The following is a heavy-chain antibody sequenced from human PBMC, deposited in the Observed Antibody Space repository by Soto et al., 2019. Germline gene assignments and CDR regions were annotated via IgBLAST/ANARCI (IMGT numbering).Heavy chain of an antibody. J-gene: IGHJ1*01. CDR1: GFTVSSNY. CDR2: IYSGGST. CDR3: ARVGDCSSTSCPNGYFQH. D-gene: IGHD2-2*01. Sequence: EVQLVESGGGLIQPGGSPRLSCAASGFTVSSNYMSWVRQAPGKGLEWVSVIYSGGSTYYADSVKGRFTISRDNSKNTLYLQMNSLRAEDTAVYYCARVGDCSSTSCPNGYFQHWGQGTLVTVSS. V-gene: IGHV3-53*01.